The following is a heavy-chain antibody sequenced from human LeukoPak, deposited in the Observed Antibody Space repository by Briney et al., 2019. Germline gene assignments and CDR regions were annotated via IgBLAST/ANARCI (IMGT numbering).Heavy chain of an antibody. V-gene: IGHV7-4-1*02. D-gene: IGHD3-22*01. CDR2: INTNTGNP. CDR1: GYTFTSYA. Sequence: ASVKVSCKASGYTFTSYAMNWVRQAPGQGLEWMGWINTNTGNPTYAQGFTGRFVISLDTSVSTAFLQINSLKAEDTALYYCVRGIDTTGYFNYWGQGTLVTVSS. J-gene: IGHJ4*02. CDR3: VRGIDTTGYFNY.